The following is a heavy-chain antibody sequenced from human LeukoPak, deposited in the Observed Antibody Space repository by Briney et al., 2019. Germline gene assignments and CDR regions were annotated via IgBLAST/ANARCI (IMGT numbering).Heavy chain of an antibody. Sequence: ASVKVSCKASGYTFTSYGISWVRQAPGQGLEWMGWISAYNGNTNYAQKLQGRVTMTTDTSTSTAYMELRSLRSDDTAVYYCARDREEPADYYYYMDVWGKGTTVTISS. CDR2: ISAYNGNT. D-gene: IGHD1-26*01. CDR1: GYTFTSYG. CDR3: ARDREEPADYYYYMDV. V-gene: IGHV1-18*01. J-gene: IGHJ6*03.